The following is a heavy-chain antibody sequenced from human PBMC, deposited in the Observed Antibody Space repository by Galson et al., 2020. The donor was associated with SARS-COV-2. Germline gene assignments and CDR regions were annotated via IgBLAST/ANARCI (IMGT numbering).Heavy chain of an antibody. Sequence: GSLRLSCAASGFTFSSYSMNWVRQAPGKGLEWVSSISSSSSYIYYADSVKGRFTISRDNAKNSLYLQMNSLRAEDTAVYYCATYSIYYYMDVWGKGTTVTVSS. CDR1: GFTFSSYS. CDR3: ATYSIYYYMDV. J-gene: IGHJ6*03. V-gene: IGHV3-21*01. CDR2: ISSSSSYI. D-gene: IGHD3-3*02.